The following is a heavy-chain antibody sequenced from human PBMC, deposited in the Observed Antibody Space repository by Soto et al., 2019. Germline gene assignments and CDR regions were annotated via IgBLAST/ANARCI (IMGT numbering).Heavy chain of an antibody. V-gene: IGHV3-23*01. Sequence: PGGSLRLSCAASGFTFSSYAMSWVRQAPGKGLEWVSAISGSGGSTYYADSVKGRFTISRDNSKNTLYLQMNSLRAEDTAVYYCARVKGRYYYDSSGYPTGDWGQGTLVTVSS. D-gene: IGHD3-22*01. CDR1: GFTFSSYA. J-gene: IGHJ4*02. CDR2: ISGSGGST. CDR3: ARVKGRYYYDSSGYPTGD.